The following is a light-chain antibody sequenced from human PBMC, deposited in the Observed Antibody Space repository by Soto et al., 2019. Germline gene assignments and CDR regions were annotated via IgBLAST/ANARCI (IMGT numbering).Light chain of an antibody. CDR3: QKYNSYLWT. CDR2: DAS. CDR1: QSVSND. V-gene: IGKV3D-15*01. J-gene: IGKJ1*01. Sequence: EIVLTQSPATLSLSPGERATLSCTTSQSVSNDLAWFQQKPGQAPRLLIYDASTRATGIPDRFSGSGSGTEFTLTISSLQPDDFATYYCQKYNSYLWTFGQGTKVDIK.